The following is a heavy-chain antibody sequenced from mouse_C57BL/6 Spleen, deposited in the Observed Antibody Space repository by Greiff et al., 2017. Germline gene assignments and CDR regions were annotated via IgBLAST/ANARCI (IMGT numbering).Heavy chain of an antibody. V-gene: IGHV1-64*01. Sequence: QVQLKQSGAELVKPGASVKLSCKASGYTFTSYWMHWVKQRPGQGLEWIGMIHPNSGSTNYNEKFKSKATLTVDKSSSTAYMQLSSLTSEDSAVYYCARGGYYGSSLWYFDVWGTGTTVTVSS. CDR3: ARGGYYGSSLWYFDV. J-gene: IGHJ1*03. CDR1: GYTFTSYW. CDR2: IHPNSGST. D-gene: IGHD1-1*01.